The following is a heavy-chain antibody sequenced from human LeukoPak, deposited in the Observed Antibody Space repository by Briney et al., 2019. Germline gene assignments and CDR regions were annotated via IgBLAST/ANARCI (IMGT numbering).Heavy chain of an antibody. D-gene: IGHD4-17*01. CDR3: ARVDQYGDYQSDAFDI. J-gene: IGHJ3*02. CDR2: ISSSSSTI. CDR1: GFTFSSYS. V-gene: IGHV3-48*02. Sequence: GGSLRLSCAASGFTFSSYSMNWVRQAPGKGLEWVSYISSSSSTIYYADSVKGRFTISRDNAKNSLYLQMNSLRDEDTAVYYCARVDQYGDYQSDAFDIWGQGTMVTVSS.